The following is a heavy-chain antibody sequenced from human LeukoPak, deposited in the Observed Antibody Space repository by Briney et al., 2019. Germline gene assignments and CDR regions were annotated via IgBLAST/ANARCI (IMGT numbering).Heavy chain of an antibody. D-gene: IGHD3-3*01. V-gene: IGHV4-59*01. Sequence: PSETLSLTCTVSGGSISSYYWSWIRQPTGKGLEWIGYIYYSGGTNYNPSLKSRVTISVDTSKNQFSLKLSSVTAADTAVYYCARAPKLRFLEWLLLDYWGQGTLVTVSS. CDR3: ARAPKLRFLEWLLLDY. CDR1: GGSISSYY. CDR2: IYYSGGT. J-gene: IGHJ4*02.